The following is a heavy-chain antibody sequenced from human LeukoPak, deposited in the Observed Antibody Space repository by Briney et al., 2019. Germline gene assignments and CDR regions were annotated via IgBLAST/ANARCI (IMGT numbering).Heavy chain of an antibody. V-gene: IGHV3-53*01. CDR3: ARVGDGYNPYYFDY. D-gene: IGHD5-24*01. CDR1: GFTVSSNY. J-gene: IGHJ4*02. Sequence: GGSLRLSCAASGFTVSSNYMSWVRQAPGKGLECVSVIYSGGGTDYADSVKGRFTISRDKSKNTLYLQMNSLRAEDTAMYYCARVGDGYNPYYFDYWGQGTLVTVSS. CDR2: IYSGGGT.